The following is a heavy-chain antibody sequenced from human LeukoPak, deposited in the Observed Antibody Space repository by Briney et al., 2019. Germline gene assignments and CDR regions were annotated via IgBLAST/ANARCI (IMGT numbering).Heavy chain of an antibody. J-gene: IGHJ4*02. CDR2: IYYSGST. V-gene: IGHV4-39*01. CDR1: GGSISSNSYY. CDR3: ARSYGSGSYHDY. Sequence: SETLSLTCAVSGGSISSNSYYWGWIRQPPGKGLEWIGSIYYSGSTYYNPSLKSRVTISVDTSKNQFSLKLSSVTAADTAVYYCARSYGSGSYHDYWGQGTLVTVSS. D-gene: IGHD3-10*01.